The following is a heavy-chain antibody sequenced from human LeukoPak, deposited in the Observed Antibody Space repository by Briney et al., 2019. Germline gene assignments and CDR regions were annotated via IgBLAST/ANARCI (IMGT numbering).Heavy chain of an antibody. CDR2: ISSSGSTI. D-gene: IGHD5-18*01. Sequence: GGSLRLSCAASEFTFTSYELNWVRQAPGKGLEWVSYISSSGSTIYYAEFVKGRFTISRDNAKNSLYLQMNSLTAEDTAVYYCARKGGYGLDFDYWGQGTLVTVSS. V-gene: IGHV3-48*03. J-gene: IGHJ4*02. CDR3: ARKGGYGLDFDY. CDR1: EFTFTSYE.